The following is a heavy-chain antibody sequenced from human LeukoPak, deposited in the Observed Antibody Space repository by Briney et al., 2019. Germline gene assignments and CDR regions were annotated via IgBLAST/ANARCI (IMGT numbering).Heavy chain of an antibody. V-gene: IGHV4-31*03. Sequence: SETLSLTCTVSGGSISSGGYYWSWIRQRPGKGLEWIGYIYYSGSTYYNPSLKSRVTISVDTSKNQFSLKLSSVTAADTAVYYCARSSDSSSWYSIYFDYWGQGTLVTVSS. D-gene: IGHD6-13*01. CDR1: GGSISSGGYY. J-gene: IGHJ4*02. CDR3: ARSSDSSSWYSIYFDY. CDR2: IYYSGST.